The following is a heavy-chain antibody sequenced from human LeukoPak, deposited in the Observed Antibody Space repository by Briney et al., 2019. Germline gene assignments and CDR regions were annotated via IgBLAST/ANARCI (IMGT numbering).Heavy chain of an antibody. CDR3: ARASGAFDI. CDR2: ISSNGDNT. J-gene: IGHJ3*02. Sequence: GGSLRLSCAASGFTFSSYAVHWVRQAPGKGLEYVSAISSNGDNTYYANSVKGRFTISRDNSKNTLYLQMGSLRAEDMAVYYCARASGAFDIWGQGTMVTVSS. D-gene: IGHD3-10*01. CDR1: GFTFSSYA. V-gene: IGHV3-64*01.